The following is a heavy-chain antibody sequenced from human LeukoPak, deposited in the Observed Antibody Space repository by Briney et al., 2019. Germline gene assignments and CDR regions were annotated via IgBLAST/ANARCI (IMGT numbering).Heavy chain of an antibody. CDR2: IYSGGST. D-gene: IGHD3-22*01. CDR3: ARASYDSSGYFDY. V-gene: IGHV3-66*01. J-gene: IGHJ4*02. Sequence: PGGSLRLSCAASGLTVSSNSMSWVRQAPGKGLEWVSFIYSGGSTYYADSVKGRFTISRDNSKNTLYLQMNSLRAEDTAVYYCARASYDSSGYFDYWGQGTLVTVSS. CDR1: GLTVSSNS.